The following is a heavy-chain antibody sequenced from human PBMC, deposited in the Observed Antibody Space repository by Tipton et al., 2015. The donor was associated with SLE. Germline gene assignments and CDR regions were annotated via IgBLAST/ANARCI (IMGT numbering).Heavy chain of an antibody. CDR1: GGSISSSNW. CDR3: ARGEQLAHFDY. CDR2: VYYSGST. V-gene: IGHV4-4*02. J-gene: IGHJ4*02. D-gene: IGHD6-13*01. Sequence: TLSLTCAVSGGSISSSNWWNWVRQPPGKGLEWIGNVYYSGSTSYNPSLKRRVTLSVDTSKNQFSLKLSSVTAADTAVYYCARGEQLAHFDYWGQGTLVTVSS.